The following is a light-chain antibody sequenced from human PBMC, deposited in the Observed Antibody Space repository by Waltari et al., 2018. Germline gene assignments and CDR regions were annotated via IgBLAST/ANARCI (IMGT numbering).Light chain of an antibody. J-gene: IGLJ1*01. CDR3: CSYGGSTNYV. Sequence: QSALTQPASVSGSPGQSINISCPGTSNEVGEYNLFSWYQQHPGKDPKLLIYEGTKRPSGVSNRFSGSKSGNTASLTISGLQAEDEADYYCCSYGGSTNYVFGTGTTVTVL. V-gene: IGLV2-23*01. CDR2: EGT. CDR1: SNEVGEYNL.